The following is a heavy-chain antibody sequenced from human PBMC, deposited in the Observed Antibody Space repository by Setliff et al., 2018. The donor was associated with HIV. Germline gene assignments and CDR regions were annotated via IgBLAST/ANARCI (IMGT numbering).Heavy chain of an antibody. Sequence: SVKVSCKASGFTFNHYALSWVRQAPGQRPEWMGGTNPQSDIANYAQRFQGRVTITADHSTTTTYMELTSLGADDTAVYYCVRVGPWYYARSGYLSSWDYWGQGTLVTVSS. CDR2: TNPQSDIA. J-gene: IGHJ4*02. V-gene: IGHV1-69*10. CDR3: VRVGPWYYARSGYLSSWDY. D-gene: IGHD3-22*01. CDR1: GFTFNHYA.